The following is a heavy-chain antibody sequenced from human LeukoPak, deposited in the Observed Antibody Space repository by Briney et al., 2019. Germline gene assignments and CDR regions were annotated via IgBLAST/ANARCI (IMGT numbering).Heavy chain of an antibody. V-gene: IGHV3-7*03. Sequence: PGGSLRLSCVASGFTFSSSWMSWVRQAPGRGLEWVANIKQDESQKYYVDSVKGRFTVSRDNAKNSLYLQMNSLRAEDTAVYYCARCRFSGTSCDFDSWGQGTLVIVSS. J-gene: IGHJ4*02. D-gene: IGHD2-2*01. CDR3: ARCRFSGTSCDFDS. CDR1: GFTFSSSW. CDR2: IKQDESQK.